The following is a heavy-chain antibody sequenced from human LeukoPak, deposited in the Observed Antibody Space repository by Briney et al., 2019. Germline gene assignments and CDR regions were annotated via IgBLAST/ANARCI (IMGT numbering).Heavy chain of an antibody. CDR1: GFSFSNYA. D-gene: IGHD3-22*01. V-gene: IGHV3-21*01. CDR3: ARDVALYYYDSSGQGYFDL. CDR2: IINSSYI. J-gene: IGHJ2*01. Sequence: PGGSLRLSCAASGFSFSNYALGWIRQAPGKGLQWVSSIINSSYIYYSDSVKGRFTISRDNTKNSLYLEMDRLSAEDTAVYYCARDVALYYYDSSGQGYFDLWGRGTLVTVSS.